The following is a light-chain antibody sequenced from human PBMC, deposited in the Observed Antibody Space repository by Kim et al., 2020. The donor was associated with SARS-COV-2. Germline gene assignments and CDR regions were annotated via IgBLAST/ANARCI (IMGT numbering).Light chain of an antibody. CDR2: AAS. Sequence: SLSAFVGDRVTITCRAGQPINRYLNWYQQKPGKDAEVLIYAASTLHSGVPSRFSGSGSGTDFTLTISNLQPEDSATYYCQQSFASFGGGTKVDIK. V-gene: IGKV1-39*01. J-gene: IGKJ4*01. CDR1: QPINRY. CDR3: QQSFAS.